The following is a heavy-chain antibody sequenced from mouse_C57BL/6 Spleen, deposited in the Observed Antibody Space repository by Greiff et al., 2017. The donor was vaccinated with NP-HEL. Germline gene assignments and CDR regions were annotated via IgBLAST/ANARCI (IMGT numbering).Heavy chain of an antibody. CDR1: GYSITSGYY. CDR2: ISYDGSN. J-gene: IGHJ2*01. Sequence: EVKVEESGPGLVKPSQSLSLTCSVTGYSITSGYYWNWIRQFPGNKLEWMGYISYDGSNNYNPSLKNRISITRDTSKNQFFLKLNSVTTEDTATYYCARDQGVSYYFDYWGQGTTLTVSS. V-gene: IGHV3-6*01. D-gene: IGHD3-2*02. CDR3: ARDQGVSYYFDY.